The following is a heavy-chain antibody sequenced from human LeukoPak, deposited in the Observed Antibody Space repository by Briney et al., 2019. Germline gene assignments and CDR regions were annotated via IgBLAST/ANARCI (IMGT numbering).Heavy chain of an antibody. D-gene: IGHD6-13*01. CDR2: INQDGSET. J-gene: IGHJ4*02. CDR3: VTDRDSSWKKRFDY. Sequence: GGSLRLSCAASGFSFTTYWMNWVRQAPGKGLEWVGNINQDGSETNYVDSVKGRFTISRDNADNSLFLKMENWGGDDTAVYYCVTDRDSSWKKRFDYRGQETLVTAAS. V-gene: IGHV3-7*01. CDR1: GFSFTTYW.